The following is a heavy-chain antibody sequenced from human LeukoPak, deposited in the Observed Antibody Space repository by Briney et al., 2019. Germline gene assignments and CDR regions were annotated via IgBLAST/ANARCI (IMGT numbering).Heavy chain of an antibody. D-gene: IGHD3-22*01. CDR3: ARAYYDSSGYRIDY. V-gene: IGHV4-39*07. J-gene: IGHJ4*02. CDR2: FYYSGST. CDR1: GGSITSSSYY. Sequence: SETLSLTCTVSGGSITSSSYYWGWIRQPPGKGLQWIGSFYYSGSTYYNPSLKSRVTISVDTSKNQFSLKLSSVTAADTAVYYCARAYYDSSGYRIDYWGQGTLVTVSS.